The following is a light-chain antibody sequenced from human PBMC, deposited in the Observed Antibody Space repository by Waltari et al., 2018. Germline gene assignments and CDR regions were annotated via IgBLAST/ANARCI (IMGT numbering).Light chain of an antibody. CDR3: SSYTNTFVV. J-gene: IGLJ2*01. CDR2: EVN. CDR1: RTDIGGYNY. Sequence: QSALAQPASVSGSPGQSIAISCTRTRTDIGGYNYVSWYQQYPDKAPKLLIYEVNNRPPGVSTRCSGSKSGNSASLTISEIQAEDEADYYCSSYTNTFVVFGGGTKLTVL. V-gene: IGLV2-14*03.